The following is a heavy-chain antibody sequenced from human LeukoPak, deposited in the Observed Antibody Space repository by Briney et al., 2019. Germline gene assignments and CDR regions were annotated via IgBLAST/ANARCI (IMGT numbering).Heavy chain of an antibody. Sequence: SVKVSCKASGYTFTSYYMHWVRQAPGQGLEWMGGIIPIFGTANYAQKFQGRVTITADESTSTAYMELSSLRSEDTAVYYCARDLDPDILTPTYPSFDYWGQGTLVTVSS. J-gene: IGHJ4*02. D-gene: IGHD3-9*01. CDR1: GYTFTSYY. CDR3: ARDLDPDILTPTYPSFDY. V-gene: IGHV1-69*13. CDR2: IIPIFGTA.